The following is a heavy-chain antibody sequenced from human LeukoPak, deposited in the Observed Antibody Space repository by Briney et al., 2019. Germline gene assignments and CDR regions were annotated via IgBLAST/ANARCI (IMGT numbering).Heavy chain of an antibody. Sequence: GGXLRLSCAASGFTFSNAWMSWVRQAPGKGLEWVGRIKSKTDGGTTDYAAPVKVRFTISRDDSKNTLYLQMNSLKTEDTAVYYCTKYSGYDPEFDYWGQGTLVTVSS. CDR3: TKYSGYDPEFDY. V-gene: IGHV3-15*01. J-gene: IGHJ4*02. CDR1: GFTFSNAW. CDR2: IKSKTDGGTT. D-gene: IGHD5-12*01.